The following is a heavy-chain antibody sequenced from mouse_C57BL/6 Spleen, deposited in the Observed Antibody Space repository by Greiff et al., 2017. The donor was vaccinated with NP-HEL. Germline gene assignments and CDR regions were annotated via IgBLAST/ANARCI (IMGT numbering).Heavy chain of an antibody. Sequence: QVHVKQPGAELVKPGASVKLSCKASGYTFTSYWMHWVKQRPGQGLEWIGMIHPNSGSTNYNEKFKSKATLTVDKSSSTAYMQLSSLTSEDSAVYYCARLTGSSNAMDYWGQGTSVTVSS. CDR1: GYTFTSYW. CDR2: IHPNSGST. CDR3: ARLTGSSNAMDY. D-gene: IGHD1-1*01. J-gene: IGHJ4*01. V-gene: IGHV1-64*01.